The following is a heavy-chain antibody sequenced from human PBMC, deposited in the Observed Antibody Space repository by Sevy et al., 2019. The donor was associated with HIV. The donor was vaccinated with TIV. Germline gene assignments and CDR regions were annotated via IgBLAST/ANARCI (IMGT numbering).Heavy chain of an antibody. V-gene: IGHV3-23*01. J-gene: IGHJ4*02. CDR2: ISGSGGST. Sequence: GGSLRLSCAASGFTFSSYAMSWVRQAPGKGLEWVSAISGSGGSTYYADSVKGRFTISRDNSKNMLYLQMNSLRAEDTAVYYCAKGRGSSGYYYFDYWGQGTLVTVSS. CDR1: GFTFSSYA. D-gene: IGHD6-19*01. CDR3: AKGRGSSGYYYFDY.